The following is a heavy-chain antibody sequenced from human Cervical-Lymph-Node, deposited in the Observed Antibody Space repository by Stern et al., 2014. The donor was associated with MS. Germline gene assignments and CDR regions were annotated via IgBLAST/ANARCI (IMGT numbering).Heavy chain of an antibody. J-gene: IGHJ6*02. CDR1: GGTLSRHA. Sequence: DQLVESGAEVKKPGSSVKVSCKASGGTLSRHAISWVRQAPGQGLEWMGGIIPISGKVNYAQKFQGRVNLVADESTSTACMELSSLRSEDAAVYYCASTYSGWDNPYHFYGMDVWGQGTTVTVSS. D-gene: IGHD6-19*01. CDR3: ASTYSGWDNPYHFYGMDV. CDR2: IIPISGKV. V-gene: IGHV1-69*01.